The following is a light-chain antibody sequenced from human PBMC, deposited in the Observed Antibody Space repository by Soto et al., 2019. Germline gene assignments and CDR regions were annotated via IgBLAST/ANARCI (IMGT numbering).Light chain of an antibody. CDR3: HQYHNWPPT. CDR1: QSVGSN. J-gene: IGKJ3*01. Sequence: EIVMTQSPTTLSVSPGERATLSCRASQSVGSNLAWYQQKPGQAPRLLIYGASTRATDVPARFSGNGSVTEFTLTISSLQSEDFAVYYCHQYHNWPPTFGPGAKVDIK. CDR2: GAS. V-gene: IGKV3-15*01.